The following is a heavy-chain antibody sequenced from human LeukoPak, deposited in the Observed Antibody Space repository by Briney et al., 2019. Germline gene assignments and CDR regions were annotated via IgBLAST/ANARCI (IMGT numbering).Heavy chain of an antibody. J-gene: IGHJ4*02. D-gene: IGHD6-6*01. CDR3: ARDPSPLYSSSSFHYFDY. CDR2: ISSSSSYI. Sequence: GGSLRLSCAASGFTFSSYAMSWVRQAPGKGLEWVSSISSSSSYIYYADSVKGRFTISRDNAKNSLYLQMNSLRAEDTAVYYCARDPSPLYSSSSFHYFDYWGQGTLVTVSS. V-gene: IGHV3-21*01. CDR1: GFTFSSYA.